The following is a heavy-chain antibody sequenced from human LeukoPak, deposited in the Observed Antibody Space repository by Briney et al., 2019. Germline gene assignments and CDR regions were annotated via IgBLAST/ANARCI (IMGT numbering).Heavy chain of an antibody. J-gene: IGHJ4*02. D-gene: IGHD3-10*02. Sequence: GGSLRLSCAASGFTFSTYGMHWVRQAPGKGLEWVAFIRYDESNKYYADSVKGRFTISRDNSKNTLYLQMNSLRAEDTAVYYFSAPSQTVSRGLFGEVSVDYWGQGTLVTVSS. CDR3: SAPSQTVSRGLFGEVSVDY. V-gene: IGHV3-30*02. CDR1: GFTFSTYG. CDR2: IRYDESNK.